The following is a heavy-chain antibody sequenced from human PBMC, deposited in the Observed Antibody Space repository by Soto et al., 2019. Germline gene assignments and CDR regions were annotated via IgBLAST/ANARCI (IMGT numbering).Heavy chain of an antibody. CDR1: GGSFSGYY. CDR2: INHSGST. J-gene: IGHJ5*02. CDR3: ARHRGYSQNWFDP. D-gene: IGHD5-18*01. Sequence: PSETLSLTCAVYGGSFSGYYWSWIRQPPGKGLEWIGEINHSGSTNYNPSLKSRVTISVDTSKNQFSLKLSSVTAADTAVYYCARHRGYSQNWFDPWGQGTLVTVSS. V-gene: IGHV4-34*01.